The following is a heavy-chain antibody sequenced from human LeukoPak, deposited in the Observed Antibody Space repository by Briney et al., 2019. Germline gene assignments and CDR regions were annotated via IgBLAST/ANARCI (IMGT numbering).Heavy chain of an antibody. D-gene: IGHD1-26*01. CDR3: ARFGEVGAMGGVDYYFDY. CDR2: ITSGSSYI. Sequence: GGSLRLSCAASGFTFSRYSMNWVRQAPGKGLEWVSSITSGSSYIYYADSVKGRFTISRDNAKNSLYLQMNSLRAEDTAVYYCARFGEVGAMGGVDYYFDYWGQGTLVTVSS. CDR1: GFTFSRYS. V-gene: IGHV3-21*01. J-gene: IGHJ4*02.